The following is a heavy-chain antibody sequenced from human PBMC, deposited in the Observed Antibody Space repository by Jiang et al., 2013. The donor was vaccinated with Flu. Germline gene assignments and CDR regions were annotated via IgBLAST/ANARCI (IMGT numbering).Heavy chain of an antibody. CDR2: IDPSDSYT. CDR1: GYSFTSYW. J-gene: IGHJ6*02. V-gene: IGHV5-10-1*01. CDR3: AIHDYYGSGSYYQITYYYYGMDV. D-gene: IGHD3-10*01. Sequence: GAEVKKPGESLRISCKGSGYSFTSYWISWVRQMPGKGLEWMGRIDPSDSYTNYSPSFQGHVTISADKSISTAYLQWSSLKASDTAMYYCAIHDYYGSGSYYQITYYYYGMDVWGQGTTVTVSS.